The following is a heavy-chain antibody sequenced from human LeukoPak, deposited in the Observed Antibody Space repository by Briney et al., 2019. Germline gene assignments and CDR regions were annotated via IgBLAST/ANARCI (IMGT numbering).Heavy chain of an antibody. CDR3: TRHLDGIAAYDY. D-gene: IGHD6-13*01. J-gene: IGHJ4*02. Sequence: PGGSLRLSCAASGFTFDDYAMHWVRQAPGKGLEWVSGISWNSGSIGYADSVKGRFTISRDNAKNSLYLQMNSLRAEDTALYYCTRHLDGIAAYDYWGQGSLVTVSS. CDR1: GFTFDDYA. V-gene: IGHV3-9*01. CDR2: ISWNSGSI.